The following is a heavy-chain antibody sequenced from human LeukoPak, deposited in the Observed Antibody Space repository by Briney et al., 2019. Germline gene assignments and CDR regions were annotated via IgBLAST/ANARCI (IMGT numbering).Heavy chain of an antibody. V-gene: IGHV1-69*06. Sequence: GASVKVSCKASGGTFSSYAISWVRQAPGQGLEWMGGIIPIFGTANYAQKFQGRVTITADKSTSTAYMELSSLRSEDTAVYYCARGTPWQWLASEYFQHWGQGTPVTVSS. D-gene: IGHD6-19*01. J-gene: IGHJ1*01. CDR2: IIPIFGTA. CDR3: ARGTPWQWLASEYFQH. CDR1: GGTFSSYA.